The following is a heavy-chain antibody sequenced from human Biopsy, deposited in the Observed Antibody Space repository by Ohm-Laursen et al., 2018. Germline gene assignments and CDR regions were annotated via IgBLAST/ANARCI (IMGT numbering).Heavy chain of an antibody. J-gene: IGHJ4*01. CDR2: ISSGGSTI. V-gene: IGHV3-11*01. Sequence: SLRLSCSASGFTFSDYQMSWIRQTPGKGLEWVSQISSGGSTIFHADSVKGRFTISRDDAKGSLYLQMTNLRAEDTAVYYCGRSYGIMAAPVHLWGQGTLVTVSS. CDR1: GFTFSDYQ. D-gene: IGHD3-16*01. CDR3: GRSYGIMAAPVHL.